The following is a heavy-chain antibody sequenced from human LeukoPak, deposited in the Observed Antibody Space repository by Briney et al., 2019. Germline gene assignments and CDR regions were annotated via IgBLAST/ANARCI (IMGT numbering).Heavy chain of an antibody. V-gene: IGHV4-39*01. J-gene: IGHJ4*02. CDR2: IYYSGST. Sequence: PSETLSLTCTASGGSISSSSYYWGWIRQPPGKGLEWIGSIYYSGSTYYNPSLMSRVTISVDTSKNQFSLKLSSVTAADTAVYYCARLSSSGWYTFDFWGQGTLVTVSS. CDR3: ARLSSSGWYTFDF. D-gene: IGHD6-19*01. CDR1: GGSISSSSYY.